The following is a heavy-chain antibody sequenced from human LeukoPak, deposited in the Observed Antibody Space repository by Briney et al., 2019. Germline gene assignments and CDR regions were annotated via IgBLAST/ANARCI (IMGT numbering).Heavy chain of an antibody. D-gene: IGHD1-7*01. V-gene: IGHV4-59*01. J-gene: IGHJ2*01. CDR2: IYYSGST. Sequence: SETLSLTCTVSGGSISSYYWSWIRQPPGKGLEWIGYIYYSGSTNYNPSLKSRVTISVDTSKNQFSLKLSSVTAADTAVYYCARDRHNWNYEYFDLWGRGTLVTVSS. CDR1: GGSISSYY. CDR3: ARDRHNWNYEYFDL.